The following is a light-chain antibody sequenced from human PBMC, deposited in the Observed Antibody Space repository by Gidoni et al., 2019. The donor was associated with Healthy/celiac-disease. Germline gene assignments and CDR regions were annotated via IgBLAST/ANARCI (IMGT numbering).Light chain of an antibody. CDR3: QSYDSSLSGSEYV. Sequence: QSVLTQPPSVSGAPGQRVTITCTGSSSNIGAGYDVHWYHQLPGTAPKLLIYGNSNRPSGVPDRFSGSKSGTSASLAITGLQAEYEADYYCQSYDSSLSGSEYVFGTGTKVTVL. CDR2: GNS. CDR1: SSNIGAGYD. V-gene: IGLV1-40*01. J-gene: IGLJ1*01.